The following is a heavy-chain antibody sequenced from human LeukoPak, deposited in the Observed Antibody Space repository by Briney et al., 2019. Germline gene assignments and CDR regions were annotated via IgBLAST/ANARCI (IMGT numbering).Heavy chain of an antibody. CDR2: ISAYNGNT. D-gene: IGHD3-3*01. V-gene: IGHV1-18*01. CDR3: ARSVSFFGFLEW. J-gene: IGHJ4*02. Sequence: ASVKVSCRASGYTFTSYGISWVRQAPGQGLEWMGWISAYNGNTNYAQKLQGRVTMTTDTSTSTAYMELRSLRSDDTAVYYCARSVSFFGFLEWWGQGTLVTVSS. CDR1: GYTFTSYG.